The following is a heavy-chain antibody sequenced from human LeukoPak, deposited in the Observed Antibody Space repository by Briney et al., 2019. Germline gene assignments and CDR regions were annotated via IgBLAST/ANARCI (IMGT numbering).Heavy chain of an antibody. V-gene: IGHV4-39*01. CDR2: VYYSGAT. J-gene: IGHJ4*02. CDR3: ARSHPSYFDY. CDR1: GASISSSNFY. Sequence: SETLSLTCTVSGASISSSNFYWGWIRQPPGKGLEWIGSVYYSGATYYNPSLKSRVTISVDTSKNQFSLKLSSVTAADTAVYYCARSHPSYFDYWGQGTLVTVSS.